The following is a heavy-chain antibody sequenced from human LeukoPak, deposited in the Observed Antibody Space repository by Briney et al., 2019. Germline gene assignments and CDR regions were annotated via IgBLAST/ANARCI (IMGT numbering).Heavy chain of an antibody. V-gene: IGHV4-39*01. D-gene: IGHD3-9*01. CDR1: GGSISTTTYY. J-gene: IGHJ3*02. Sequence: SETLSLTCTDSGGSISTTTYYWGWIRQPPGKGLEWIGSIYYSGSTHYYNPSLKSRVTISVDTSKNQFSLKLSSVTAADTAVYYCARFYDNAAFDIWGQGTMVTVSS. CDR3: ARFYDNAAFDI. CDR2: IYYSGSTH.